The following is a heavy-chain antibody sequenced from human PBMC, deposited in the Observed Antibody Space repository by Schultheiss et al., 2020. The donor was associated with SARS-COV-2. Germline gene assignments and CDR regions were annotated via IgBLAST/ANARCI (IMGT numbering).Heavy chain of an antibody. D-gene: IGHD6-19*01. Sequence: SETLSLTCTVSGGSISSYYWSWIRQPPGKGLEWIGYIYYSGSTNYNPSLKSRVTISVDTSKNQFSLKLSSVTAADTAVYYCARRLVPGEGGAFDIWGQGTMVTVSS. V-gene: IGHV4-59*12. CDR2: IYYSGST. CDR3: ARRLVPGEGGAFDI. J-gene: IGHJ3*02. CDR1: GGSISSYY.